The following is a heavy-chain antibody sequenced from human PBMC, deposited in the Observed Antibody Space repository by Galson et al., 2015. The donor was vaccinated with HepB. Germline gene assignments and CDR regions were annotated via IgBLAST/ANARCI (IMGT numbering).Heavy chain of an antibody. Sequence: SVKVSCKASGYTFSSHFMHWARQAPGQSLEWMGWINVGNGNTKYSEKFQGRVTISRDTSASTAYMEMSSLRSEDTAVYYCARGSEYFDYWGQGTLVTVSS. J-gene: IGHJ4*02. V-gene: IGHV1-3*01. CDR3: ARGSEYFDY. CDR1: GYTFSSHF. D-gene: IGHD6-19*01. CDR2: INVGNGNT.